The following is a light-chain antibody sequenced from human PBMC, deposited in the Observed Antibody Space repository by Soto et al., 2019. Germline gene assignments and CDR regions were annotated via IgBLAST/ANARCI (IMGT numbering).Light chain of an antibody. CDR1: QDILSW. Sequence: DIQMTQSPSSVSASVGDRVTITCRASQDILSWLAWYQQKPGEAPRLLIYASSNLQSGVPSRFSDSGSGTDFTLNISSLQPEDFATYYCQQANSFPITFGPGTRLDIK. V-gene: IGKV1-12*01. CDR3: QQANSFPIT. CDR2: ASS. J-gene: IGKJ3*01.